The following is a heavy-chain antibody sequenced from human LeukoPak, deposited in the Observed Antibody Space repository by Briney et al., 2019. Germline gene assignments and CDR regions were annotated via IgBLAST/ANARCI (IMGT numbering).Heavy chain of an antibody. Sequence: NSSETLSLTCTVSGGSISSYYWSWIRQPPGKGLEGSGYIYYSGSTNYSPSLKSRVTISVHTSKNQFSLKLSSVTAADTAVYYCARLSYDTSGYWPDYFDYWGQGTLVTVSS. CDR2: IYYSGST. V-gene: IGHV4-59*08. D-gene: IGHD3-22*01. CDR3: ARLSYDTSGYWPDYFDY. CDR1: GGSISSYY. J-gene: IGHJ4*02.